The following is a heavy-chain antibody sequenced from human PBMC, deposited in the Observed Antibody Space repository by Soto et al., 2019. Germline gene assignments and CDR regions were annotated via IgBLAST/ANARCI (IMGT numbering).Heavy chain of an antibody. CDR2: IQPDDSDT. J-gene: IGHJ4*02. V-gene: IGHV5-51*01. CDR1: GYTFTSHR. CDR3: ARRRRSTSSGDF. Sequence: GESLKISCKASGYTFTSHRIGWVRQMPGKCLEWMGIIQPDDSDTRYSPSFQGQVTISADKSISTAYLQWRSLKASDTAVSYCARRRRSTSSGDFWGQGTLVTVSS. D-gene: IGHD6-6*01.